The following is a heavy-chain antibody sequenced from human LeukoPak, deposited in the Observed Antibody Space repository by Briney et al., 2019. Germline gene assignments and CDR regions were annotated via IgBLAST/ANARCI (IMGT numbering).Heavy chain of an antibody. CDR3: ARDFYDFWSGYYNPVAY. J-gene: IGHJ4*02. V-gene: IGHV3-33*01. CDR1: GFTFSSYG. Sequence: GGSLRLSCAASGFTFSSYGMHWVRQAPGKGLEWVAVIWYDGSNKYYADSVKGRFTISRDNSKNTLYLQMNSLRAEDTAVYYCARDFYDFWSGYYNPVAYWGQGTLVTVSS. CDR2: IWYDGSNK. D-gene: IGHD3-3*01.